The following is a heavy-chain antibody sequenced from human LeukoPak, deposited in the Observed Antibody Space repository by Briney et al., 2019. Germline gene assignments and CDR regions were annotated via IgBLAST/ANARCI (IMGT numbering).Heavy chain of an antibody. Sequence: SETLSLTCTVSGGSISSSSYYWGWIRQPPGKGLEWIGSIYYSGSTYYNPSLKSRVTISVDTSKNQFSLKLSSVTAADTAVYYCARDTIRSGWYQANYYYYYGMDVWGQGTTVTVSS. CDR2: IYYSGST. CDR3: ARDTIRSGWYQANYYYYYGMDV. D-gene: IGHD6-19*01. V-gene: IGHV4-39*02. CDR1: GGSISSSSYY. J-gene: IGHJ6*02.